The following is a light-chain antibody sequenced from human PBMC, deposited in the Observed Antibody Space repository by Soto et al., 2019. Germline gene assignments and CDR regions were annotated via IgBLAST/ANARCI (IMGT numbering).Light chain of an antibody. J-gene: IGLJ1*01. CDR3: SSYTSSSTYV. Sequence: QSVLTQPASVSGSPGQSITISCTGTGSDVGGYNYVSWYQQHPDKAPKLMIYDVSNRPSGVSNRFSGSKSGNTASLTISGLQAEDEADYFCSSYTSSSTYVFGTGTKV. CDR1: GSDVGGYNY. CDR2: DVS. V-gene: IGLV2-14*03.